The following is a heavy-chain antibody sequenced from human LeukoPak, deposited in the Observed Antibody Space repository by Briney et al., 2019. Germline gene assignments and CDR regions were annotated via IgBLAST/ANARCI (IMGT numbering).Heavy chain of an antibody. Sequence: PGGSLRLSCAASGFTFSSYAMHWVRQAPGKGLEWVAVISYDGSNKYYADSVKGRFTISRDNSKNTLYLQMNSLRAEDTAVYYCARAPDSSDQPGAVDDYWGQGTLVTVSP. CDR1: GFTFSSYA. J-gene: IGHJ4*02. V-gene: IGHV3-30-3*01. CDR3: ARAPDSSDQPGAVDDY. D-gene: IGHD3-22*01. CDR2: ISYDGSNK.